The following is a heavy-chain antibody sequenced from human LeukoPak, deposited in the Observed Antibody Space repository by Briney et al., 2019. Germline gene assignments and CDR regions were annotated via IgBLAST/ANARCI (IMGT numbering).Heavy chain of an antibody. Sequence: GGSLRLSCAAPGFTFSSYGMHWVRQAPGKGLEWVAVISYDGSNKYYADSVKGRFTISRDNSKNTLYLQMNSLRAEDTAVYYCAKDPSSGYSNWFDPWGQGTLVTVSS. V-gene: IGHV3-30*18. CDR2: ISYDGSNK. D-gene: IGHD3-22*01. J-gene: IGHJ5*02. CDR3: AKDPSSGYSNWFDP. CDR1: GFTFSSYG.